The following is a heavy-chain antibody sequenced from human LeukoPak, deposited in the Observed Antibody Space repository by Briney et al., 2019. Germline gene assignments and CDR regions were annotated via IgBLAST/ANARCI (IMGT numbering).Heavy chain of an antibody. D-gene: IGHD3-10*02. CDR1: GFTFSSYS. J-gene: IGHJ6*04. V-gene: IGHV3-48*04. CDR3: AELGITMIGGV. CDR2: ISSSGSTI. Sequence: GGSLRLSCAASGFTFSSYSMNWVRQAPGKGLEWVSYISSSGSTIYYADSVKGRFTISGDNAKNSLYLQMNSLRAEDTAVYYCAELGITMIGGVWGKGTTVTISS.